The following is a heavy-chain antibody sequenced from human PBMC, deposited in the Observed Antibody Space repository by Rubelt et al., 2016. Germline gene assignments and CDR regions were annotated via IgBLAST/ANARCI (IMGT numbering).Heavy chain of an antibody. D-gene: IGHD3-16*01. CDR1: GGSISPYH. J-gene: IGHJ6*02. Sequence: QVQLQESGPGLVKPSETLSLTCTVSGGSISPYHWSWIRQPPGKGLEWIASISYSGSTEYNPSLEPRVTISAATSKKHFSLKLSSMTAADTADYYCARHRDWGPYYGMDVWGQGTTVTVSS. CDR2: ISYSGST. CDR3: ARHRDWGPYYGMDV. V-gene: IGHV4-59*08.